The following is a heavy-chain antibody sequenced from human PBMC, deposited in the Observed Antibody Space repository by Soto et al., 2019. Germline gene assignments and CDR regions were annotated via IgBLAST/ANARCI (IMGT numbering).Heavy chain of an antibody. CDR3: ASATVVAAPSCFDY. CDR2: IYYSGST. D-gene: IGHD2-15*01. CDR1: GGSISSGGYY. Sequence: SETLSLTCTVSGGSISSGGYYWSWIRQHPGKGLEWIGYIYYSGSTYYNPSLKSRVTISVDTSKNQFSLKLSSVTAADTAVYYCASATVVAAPSCFDYWGQGTQVTVSS. V-gene: IGHV4-31*03. J-gene: IGHJ4*02.